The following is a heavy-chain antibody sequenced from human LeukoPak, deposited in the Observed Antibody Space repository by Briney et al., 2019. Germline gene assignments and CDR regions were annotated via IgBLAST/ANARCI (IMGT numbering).Heavy chain of an antibody. Sequence: SETLSLTCAVYGGSFSGYYWSWIRQPPGKGLEWIGEINHGGSTNYDPSLKSRVTISVDTSKNQFSLKLSSVTAADTAVYYCARGEEMATTPFDYWGQGTLVTVSS. D-gene: IGHD1-1*01. CDR2: INHGGST. V-gene: IGHV4-34*01. CDR3: ARGEEMATTPFDY. CDR1: GGSFSGYY. J-gene: IGHJ4*02.